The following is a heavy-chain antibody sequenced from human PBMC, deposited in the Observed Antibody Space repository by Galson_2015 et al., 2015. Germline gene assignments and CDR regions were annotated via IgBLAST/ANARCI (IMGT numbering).Heavy chain of an antibody. CDR2: IWYDGSNK. CDR1: GFTFSSYG. J-gene: IGHJ4*02. V-gene: IGHV3-33*08. CDR3: ARESRYSGSYHGVYFDY. D-gene: IGHD1-26*01. Sequence: SLRLSCAASGFTFSSYGMHWVRQAPGKGLEWGAVIWYDGSNKYYADSVKGRFTISRDNSKNKLYLQMNSLRAEDTAMYYCARESRYSGSYHGVYFDYWGQGTLVTVSS.